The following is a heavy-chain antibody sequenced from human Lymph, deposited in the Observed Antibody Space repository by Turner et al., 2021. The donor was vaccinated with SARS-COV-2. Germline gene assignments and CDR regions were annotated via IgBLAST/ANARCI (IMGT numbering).Heavy chain of an antibody. CDR2: IYSGGST. D-gene: IGHD3-10*01. CDR3: ARDFREGAFDI. CDR1: GFTFSSYA. Sequence: EVQLLESGGGLVQPGGSLRLSCTASGFTFSSYAMSWVRQAPGKGLEWVSVIYSGGSTFYADSVKGRFTISRDNSKNTLYLQMHSLRAEDTAVYYCARDFREGAFDIWGQGTMVTISS. J-gene: IGHJ3*02. V-gene: IGHV3-66*01.